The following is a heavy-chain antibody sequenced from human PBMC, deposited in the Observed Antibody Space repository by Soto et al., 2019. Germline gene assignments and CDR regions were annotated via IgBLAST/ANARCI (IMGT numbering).Heavy chain of an antibody. CDR1: GGTFSSYT. CDR2: IIPILGIA. J-gene: IGHJ3*01. D-gene: IGHD3-10*01. V-gene: IGHV1-69*04. CDR3: AREGAMRSGSYYVTDRDAFEF. Sequence: ASVKVSCKASGGTFSSYTISWVRQAPGQGLEWMGRIIPILGIANYAQKFQGRVTITADKSTSTAYMELSSLRSEDTAVYYCAREGAMRSGSYYVTDRDAFEFWGQGTLVTVSS.